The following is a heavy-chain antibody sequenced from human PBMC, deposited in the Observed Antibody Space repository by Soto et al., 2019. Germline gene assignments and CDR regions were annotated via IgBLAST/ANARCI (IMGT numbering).Heavy chain of an antibody. CDR3: ARGGAESIYGMDV. V-gene: IGHV1-46*01. CDR2: ISPTGGAT. Sequence: QVQLVQSGAEVKKPGASVKVSCKASGYTFTSYYVHWVRQAPGQGLEWMGIISPTGGATTYAQKFQGRVTVTRDTSTSTVYMELSSLRSDGTAVYYCARGGAESIYGMDVWGQGTTVTVSS. D-gene: IGHD3-10*01. CDR1: GYTFTSYY. J-gene: IGHJ6*02.